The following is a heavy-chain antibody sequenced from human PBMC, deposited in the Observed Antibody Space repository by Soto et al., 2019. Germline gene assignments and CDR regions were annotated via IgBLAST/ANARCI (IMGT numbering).Heavy chain of an antibody. CDR1: GYTFTGHF. J-gene: IGHJ5*02. CDR2: INPNSGAT. CDR3: VRQWNSRPYNWLDA. V-gene: IGHV1-2*02. D-gene: IGHD1-7*01. Sequence: ASVKVSCKASGYTFTGHFLHWVRQAPGQGLEWMGWINPNSGATNSAPKVQGRVTMTSDTSIRTVYLEMNRLTSDDTAIYYCVRQWNSRPYNWLDAWGQGTLVTVS.